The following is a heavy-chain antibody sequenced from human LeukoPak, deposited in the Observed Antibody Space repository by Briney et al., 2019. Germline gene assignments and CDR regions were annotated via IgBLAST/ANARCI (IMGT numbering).Heavy chain of an antibody. Sequence: SETLSLTCTVSGGSISSGSYYWSWIRQPAGKGLEWIGRIYTSGSTNYNPSLKSRVTISVDTSKNQFSLKLSSVTAADTAVYYCAGSHNYYGSGSYYQGFDYWGQGTLVTVSS. CDR1: GGSISSGSYY. CDR2: IYTSGST. V-gene: IGHV4-61*02. D-gene: IGHD3-10*01. CDR3: AGSHNYYGSGSYYQGFDY. J-gene: IGHJ4*02.